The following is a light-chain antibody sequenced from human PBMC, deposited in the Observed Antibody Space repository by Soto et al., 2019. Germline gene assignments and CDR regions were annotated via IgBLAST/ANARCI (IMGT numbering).Light chain of an antibody. J-gene: IGLJ1*01. V-gene: IGLV2-11*01. CDR1: SSDVGGYNY. CDR2: DVS. CDR3: CSYAGSYTFYV. Sequence: LNKALSVSGLHGQSVTISCTGTSSDVGGYNYVSWYQQYPGTAPKLMIYDVSMRPSGVPDRFSGSKSGNTASLTISGLQAEDEADYYCCSYAGSYTFYVFGTGTKVTVL.